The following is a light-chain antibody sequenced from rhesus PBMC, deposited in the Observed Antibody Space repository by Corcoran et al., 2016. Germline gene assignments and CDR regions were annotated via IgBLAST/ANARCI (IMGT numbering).Light chain of an antibody. CDR2: SAS. CDR3: QQHNTYPT. Sequence: DIQMTQTPSPLSASVGDRVTITCRASQDISIYVAWYQQKPGKAPKSLVYSASNLEGGCPSRFSGSGSGTDFTLTISSLQPEDFATYYCQQHNTYPTFGPGTKVDIK. J-gene: IGKJ1*01. V-gene: IGKV1S14*01. CDR1: QDISIY.